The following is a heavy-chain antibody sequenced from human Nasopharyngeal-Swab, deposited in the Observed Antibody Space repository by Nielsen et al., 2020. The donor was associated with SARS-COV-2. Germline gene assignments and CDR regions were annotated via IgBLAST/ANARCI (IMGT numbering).Heavy chain of an antibody. CDR1: GFTFDDYA. D-gene: IGHD6-19*01. J-gene: IGHJ4*02. CDR3: AKASNPAVAGDFDY. Sequence: SLKISCAASGFTFDDYAMHWVRQAPGKGLEWVSGISWSSGSIGYADSVKGRFTISRDNAKNSLYLQMNSLRAEDTALYYCAKASNPAVAGDFDYWGQGTLVTVSS. CDR2: ISWSSGSI. V-gene: IGHV3-9*01.